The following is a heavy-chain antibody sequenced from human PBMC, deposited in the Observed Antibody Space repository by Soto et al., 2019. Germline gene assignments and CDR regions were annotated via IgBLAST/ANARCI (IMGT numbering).Heavy chain of an antibody. CDR3: AKSVDYYDSSGYYDY. J-gene: IGHJ4*02. CDR2: ISGSGGST. V-gene: IGHV3-23*01. CDR1: GFTFSSYA. Sequence: PGGSLSLSCAASGFTFSSYAMSWVRQAPGKGLEWVSAISGSGGSTYYADSVKGRFTISRDNSKNTLYLQMNSLRAEDTAVYYCAKSVDYYDSSGYYDYWGQGTLVTVSS. D-gene: IGHD3-22*01.